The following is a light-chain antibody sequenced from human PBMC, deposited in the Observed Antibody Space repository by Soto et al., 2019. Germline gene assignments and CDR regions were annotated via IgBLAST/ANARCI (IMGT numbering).Light chain of an antibody. CDR1: QSVITW. Sequence: DIQMTQSPSTLSASVGDRVTISCRASQSVITWLAWYQQKPGKAPNLLIYDGSILKSGVPSRFSGSGSGTEFTLTISSLQPEDFATYYGQQYDSYSPRTFGQGTKVEI. J-gene: IGKJ1*01. CDR2: DGS. CDR3: QQYDSYSPRT. V-gene: IGKV1-5*01.